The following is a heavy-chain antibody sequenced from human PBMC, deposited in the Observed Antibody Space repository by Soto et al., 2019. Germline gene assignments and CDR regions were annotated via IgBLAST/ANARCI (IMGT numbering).Heavy chain of an antibody. CDR2: ISSSSSYI. CDR3: ARGGESYGDWFDP. CDR1: GFTFSSYS. D-gene: IGHD3-10*01. Sequence: EVQLVESGGGLVKPGGSLRLSCTASGFTFSSYSMNWVRQAPGKGLEWVSSISSSSSYIYYAASVKGRFTISRDNAKNSLYLQMNSLRAEDTAVYYCARGGESYGDWFDPWGQGTLVTVSS. V-gene: IGHV3-21*01. J-gene: IGHJ5*02.